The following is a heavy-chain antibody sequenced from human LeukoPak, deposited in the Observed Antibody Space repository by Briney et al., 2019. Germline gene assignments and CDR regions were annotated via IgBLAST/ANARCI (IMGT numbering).Heavy chain of an antibody. V-gene: IGHV1-46*01. CDR3: ARVGVYGDDAFDI. CDR1: GYTFTGYY. D-gene: IGHD5/OR15-5a*01. Sequence: ASVKVSCKASGYTFTGYYMHWVRQAPGQGLEWMGIINPSGGSTSYAQKFQGRVTMTRDTSTSTVYIELSSLRSEDTAMYYCARVGVYGDDAFDIWGQGTMVTVSS. CDR2: INPSGGST. J-gene: IGHJ3*02.